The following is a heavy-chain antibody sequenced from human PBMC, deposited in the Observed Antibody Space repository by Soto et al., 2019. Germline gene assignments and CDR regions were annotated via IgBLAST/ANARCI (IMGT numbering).Heavy chain of an antibody. CDR1: GGTFSSYA. D-gene: IGHD1-1*01. CDR2: IIPIFGTA. CDR3: ARSWNDPSYYYYYGMDV. Sequence: QVQLVQSGAEVKKPGSSVKVSCKASGGTFSSYAISWVRQAPGQGLEWMGGIIPIFGTANYAQKFQGRVTISADNSTSTAYMELSSLRSEDTAVYCCARSWNDPSYYYYYGMDVWGQGTTVTVSS. V-gene: IGHV1-69*06. J-gene: IGHJ6*02.